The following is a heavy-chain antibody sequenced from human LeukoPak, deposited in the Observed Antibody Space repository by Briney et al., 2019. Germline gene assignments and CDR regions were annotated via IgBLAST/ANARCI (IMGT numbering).Heavy chain of an antibody. CDR2: IKQDRSER. J-gene: IGHJ4*02. Sequence: AGTLKLSCAASGYTFSNYWMTWVRQATGQGLEWVANIKQDRSERDYVETVKGRVTITRDNSKNTVYLLMSSLRAEDTAIYYCARPMYTSDWTVSYWGQGTLVTVSS. CDR1: GYTFSNYW. CDR3: ARPMYTSDWTVSY. D-gene: IGHD6-19*01. V-gene: IGHV3-7*03.